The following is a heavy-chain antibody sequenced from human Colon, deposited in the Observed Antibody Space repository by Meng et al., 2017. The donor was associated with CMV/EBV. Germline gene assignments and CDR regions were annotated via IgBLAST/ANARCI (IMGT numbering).Heavy chain of an antibody. D-gene: IGHD6-25*01. V-gene: IGHV1-2*02. Sequence: ASVKVSCKTSGYTFTGYKIHWVRQAPGQGLEWMGWINPNMGGTTYAQKFQGRVTVTRDTSISTAYMELNSLRSDDTAIYYCAREGMSTPSAADSWGQGTLVTVSS. CDR2: INPNMGGT. J-gene: IGHJ4*02. CDR1: GYTFTGYK. CDR3: AREGMSTPSAADS.